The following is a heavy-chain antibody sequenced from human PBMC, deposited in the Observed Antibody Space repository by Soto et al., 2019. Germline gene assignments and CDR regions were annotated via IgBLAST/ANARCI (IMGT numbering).Heavy chain of an antibody. J-gene: IGHJ1*01. Sequence: QVQLQESGPGLVRPSQTLSLTCTVSGGSISSGDYYWTWIRQPPGKGLEWIGYIYCSGSTYYNPSLKSRVTLSLDTSKNHFSLRLRSATAADTALYYCASMGEPRLGHGYDYWGQGSLVTVSS. CDR3: ASMGEPRLGHGYDY. CDR1: GGSISSGDYY. V-gene: IGHV4-30-4*01. D-gene: IGHD5-12*01. CDR2: IYCSGST.